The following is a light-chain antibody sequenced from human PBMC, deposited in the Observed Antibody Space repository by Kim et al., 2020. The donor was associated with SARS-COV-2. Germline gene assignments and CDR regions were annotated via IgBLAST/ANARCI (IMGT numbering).Light chain of an antibody. CDR2: GAS. V-gene: IGKV3D-7*01. J-gene: IGKJ1*01. CDR3: QQDLWT. Sequence: PGERVTLSCRASQSVSSSYLTWYQQKPGQAPRLLIYGASTRATSIPARFSGSGSGTDFTLTISSLQPEDFAVYYCQQDLWTFGQGTKVDIK. CDR1: QSVSSSY.